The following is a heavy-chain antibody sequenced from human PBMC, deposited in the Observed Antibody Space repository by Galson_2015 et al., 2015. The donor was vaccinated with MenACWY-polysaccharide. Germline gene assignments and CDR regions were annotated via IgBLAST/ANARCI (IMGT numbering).Heavy chain of an antibody. CDR1: GFTFSGNW. J-gene: IGHJ5*02. V-gene: IGHV3-74*01. CDR2: TNGDGSAT. CDR3: ARASGKYRRGRHCDFNSFDH. Sequence: SLRLSCAASGFTFSGNWMHWVRQAPGKGLVWVSRTNGDGSATGYADSVKGRFTISRDNAKNTLYLQMNSLRAEDTAVYYCARASGKYRRGRHCDFNSFDHWGQGPLVGVAS. D-gene: IGHD2-21*02.